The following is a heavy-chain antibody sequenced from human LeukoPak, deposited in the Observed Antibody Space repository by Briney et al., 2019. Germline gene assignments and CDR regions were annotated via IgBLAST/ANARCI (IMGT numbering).Heavy chain of an antibody. CDR2: IYYSGST. J-gene: IGHJ3*02. D-gene: IGHD6-13*01. CDR1: GGSISSGDYY. Sequence: PSETLSLTCTVSGGSISSGDYYWSWIRQPPGKGLEWIGYIYYSGSTYYNPSLKSRVTISVDTSKNQFSLKLSSVTAADTAVYYCARDGDGGSSDAFDIWGQGTMVTVSS. V-gene: IGHV4-30-4*08. CDR3: ARDGDGGSSDAFDI.